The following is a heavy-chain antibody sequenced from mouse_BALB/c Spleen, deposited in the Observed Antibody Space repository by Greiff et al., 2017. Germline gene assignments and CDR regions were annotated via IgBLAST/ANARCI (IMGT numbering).Heavy chain of an antibody. V-gene: IGHV1-5*01. CDR1: GYTFTSYW. CDR2: IYPGNSDT. CDR3: TYDPLLSWFAY. J-gene: IGHJ3*01. D-gene: IGHD2-10*01. Sequence: EVQLQQSGTVLARPGASVKMSCKASGYTFTSYWMHWVKQRPGQGLEWIGAIYPGNSDTSYNQKFKGKAKLTAVTSTSTAYMELSSLTNEDSAVYYCTYDPLLSWFAYWGQGTLVTVSA.